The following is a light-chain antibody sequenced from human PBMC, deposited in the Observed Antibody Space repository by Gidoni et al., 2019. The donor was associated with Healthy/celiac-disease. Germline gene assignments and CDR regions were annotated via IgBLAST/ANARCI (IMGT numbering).Light chain of an antibody. CDR3: QQSYSTPRYT. J-gene: IGKJ2*01. CDR1: QSISSY. Sequence: DIQMTQYASSLPASVGDRVTITCPASQSISSYLNWYQQTPGKAPKLLIYAASSLQSGVPSRFSGSGSGTDFTLTISSLQPEDFATYYCQQSYSTPRYTFXQXTKLEIK. V-gene: IGKV1-39*01. CDR2: AAS.